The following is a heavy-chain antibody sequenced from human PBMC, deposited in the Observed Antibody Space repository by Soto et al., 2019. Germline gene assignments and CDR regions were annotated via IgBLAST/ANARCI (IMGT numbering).Heavy chain of an antibody. CDR2: ISSSSSYI. D-gene: IGHD2-2*01. CDR1: GFTFSSYS. V-gene: IGHV3-21*01. J-gene: IGHJ6*02. CDR3: ARDIKGYCSSTSCYYYYGMDV. Sequence: LRLSCAASGFTFSSYSMNWVRQAPGKGLEWVSSISSSSSYIYYADSVKGRFTISRDNAKNSLYLQMNSLRAEDTAVYYCARDIKGYCSSTSCYYYYGMDVWGQGTTVTVSS.